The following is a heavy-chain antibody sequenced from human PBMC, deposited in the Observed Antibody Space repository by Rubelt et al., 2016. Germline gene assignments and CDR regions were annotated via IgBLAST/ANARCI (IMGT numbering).Heavy chain of an antibody. J-gene: IGHJ4*02. V-gene: IGHV1-18*01. D-gene: IGHD1-7*01. CDR3: ARDLPPFRRYNWNFPLDY. CDR2: ISAYNGHT. Sequence: QVQLVQSGAEVKKPGASVKVSCKASGYTFTSYGISWVRQAPGQGLEWMGWISAYNGHTNYAQKLQGRVTMTTDTSTGTAYMELRGLRSDDPAVYYCARDLPPFRRYNWNFPLDYWGQGTLVTVSS. CDR1: GYTFTSYG.